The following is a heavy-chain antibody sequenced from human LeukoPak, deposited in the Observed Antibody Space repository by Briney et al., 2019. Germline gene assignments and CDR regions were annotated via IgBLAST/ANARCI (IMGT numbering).Heavy chain of an antibody. J-gene: IGHJ4*02. V-gene: IGHV4-39*07. Sequence: SETLSLTCTVSGGSIRSSTSYWGWIRQPPGKGLEWIGIIYYSGTTYYNPSLKSRVTISVDTSKNQFSLKLSSVTAADTAVYYCARVATMVRGVIPRPGGYFDYWGQGTLVTVSS. CDR2: IYYSGTT. CDR3: ARVATMVRGVIPRPGGYFDY. D-gene: IGHD3-10*01. CDR1: GGSIRSSTSY.